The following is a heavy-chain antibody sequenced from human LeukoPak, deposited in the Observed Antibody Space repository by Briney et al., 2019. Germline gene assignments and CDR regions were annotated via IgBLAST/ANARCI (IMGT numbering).Heavy chain of an antibody. V-gene: IGHV3-23*01. Sequence: GGSLRLSCAASGFTFSSYAMSWVRQAPGKGLEWVSAISCRGGSTYYADSVKGRFTISRDNSKNTLYLQVNSLRADDTAVYYCAKDCYCSSTSCPHGIFDYWGQGTLVTVSS. D-gene: IGHD2-2*01. J-gene: IGHJ4*02. CDR2: ISCRGGST. CDR3: AKDCYCSSTSCPHGIFDY. CDR1: GFTFSSYA.